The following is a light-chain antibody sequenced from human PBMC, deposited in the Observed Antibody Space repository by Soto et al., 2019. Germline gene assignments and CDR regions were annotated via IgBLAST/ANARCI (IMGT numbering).Light chain of an antibody. V-gene: IGKV2-28*01. CDR2: LGS. CDR3: MQALQTPRT. CDR1: QSLQHNNGNTL. Sequence: EIVMTQSPLSLTVTPGEPASISCKSSQSLQHNNGNTLLDWYMQKPGQSPQLLIYLGSRRAHGAPDRVSGSGSGTDITLRISTVEADDAEIYYCMQALQTPRTFGQGTKLEI. J-gene: IGKJ1*01.